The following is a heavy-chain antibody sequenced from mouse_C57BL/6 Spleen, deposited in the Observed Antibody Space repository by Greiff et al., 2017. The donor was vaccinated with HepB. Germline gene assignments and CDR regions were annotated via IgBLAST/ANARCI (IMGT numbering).Heavy chain of an antibody. V-gene: IGHV1-55*01. CDR2: IYPGSGST. J-gene: IGHJ2*01. CDR3: ARGDYYYGSSYAYYFDY. D-gene: IGHD1-1*01. Sequence: VQLQQPGAELVKPGASVKMSCKASGYTFTSYWITWVKQRPGQGLEWIGDIYPGSGSTNYNEKFKSKATLTVDTSSSTAYMQLSSLTSEDSAVYYCARGDYYYGSSYAYYFDYWGQGTTLTVSS. CDR1: GYTFTSYW.